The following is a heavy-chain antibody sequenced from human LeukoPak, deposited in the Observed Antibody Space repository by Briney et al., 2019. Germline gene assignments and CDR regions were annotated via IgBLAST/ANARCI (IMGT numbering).Heavy chain of an antibody. CDR3: VRSGVVLQTGFDF. Sequence: SETLSLTCAVSGGPIMTHPYYWGWIRPPPGKELEWLRSIFYDGTTYYSPSLKSRVSVSADTSRNQLSLSLTSASAADTAVYYCVRSGVVLQTGFDFWGQGALVTVSS. CDR2: IFYDGTT. J-gene: IGHJ4*02. V-gene: IGHV4-39*07. CDR1: GGPIMTHPYY. D-gene: IGHD3-16*01.